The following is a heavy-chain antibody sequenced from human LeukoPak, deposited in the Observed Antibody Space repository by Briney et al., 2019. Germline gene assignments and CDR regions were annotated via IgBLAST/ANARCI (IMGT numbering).Heavy chain of an antibody. J-gene: IGHJ4*02. CDR1: GGSISCYY. Sequence: PSETLSLTCTVSGGSISCYYWSWIRQPPGKGLEWIGYIYYTGNTNYNPSLKSRVTVSVDTSKNQFSLRLSSVTAADTAVYYCARGYYDSSGYSNPFVYWGQGTLVTVSS. D-gene: IGHD3-22*01. CDR3: ARGYYDSSGYSNPFVY. V-gene: IGHV4-59*01. CDR2: IYYTGNT.